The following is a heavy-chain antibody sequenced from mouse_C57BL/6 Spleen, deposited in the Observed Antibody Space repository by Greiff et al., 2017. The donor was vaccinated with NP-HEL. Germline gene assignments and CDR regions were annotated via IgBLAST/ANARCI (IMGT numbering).Heavy chain of an antibody. Sequence: EVQRVESGGGLVKPGGSLKLSCAASGFTFSDYGMHWVRQAPEKGLEWVAYISSGSSTIYYADTVKGRFTISRDNAKNTLFLQMTRLRSEDTAMYYCARGLRYGAMDYWGKGTSVTVSS. CDR1: GFTFSDYG. J-gene: IGHJ4*01. CDR2: ISSGSSTI. CDR3: ARGLRYGAMDY. V-gene: IGHV5-17*01. D-gene: IGHD1-1*01.